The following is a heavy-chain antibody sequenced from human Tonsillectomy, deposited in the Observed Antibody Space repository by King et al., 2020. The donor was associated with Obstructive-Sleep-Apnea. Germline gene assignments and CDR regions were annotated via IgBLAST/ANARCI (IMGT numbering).Heavy chain of an antibody. CDR2: IDTNTGNP. CDR1: GYNLSTYV. J-gene: IGHJ5*02. Sequence: QLVQSGSELRKPGASVKVSCKASGYNLSTYVMNWVRQAPGQGLEWMGWIDTNTGNPTYAQGFTSRFVFSLDTSVSTAYLQISSLRTEDTAVYYCARGRSWFDPWGQGTLVTVSS. V-gene: IGHV7-4-1*02. CDR3: ARGRSWFDP.